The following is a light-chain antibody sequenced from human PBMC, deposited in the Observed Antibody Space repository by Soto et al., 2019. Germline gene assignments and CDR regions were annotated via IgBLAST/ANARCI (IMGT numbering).Light chain of an antibody. V-gene: IGKV3-11*01. Sequence: LTQSPATLSVSQGQRVTLSCRASQSISSYLAWYQQRPGQPSRLLIYDASNRATGIPARFSGSGSGTDFTLTISSLEPEDFAVYYCQQRSNWPGVTFGPRTKVDIK. CDR2: DAS. CDR3: QQRSNWPGVT. J-gene: IGKJ3*01. CDR1: QSISSY.